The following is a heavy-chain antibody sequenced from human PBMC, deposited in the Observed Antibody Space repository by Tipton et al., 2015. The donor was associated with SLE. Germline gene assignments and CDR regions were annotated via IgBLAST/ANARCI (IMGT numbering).Heavy chain of an antibody. CDR1: GFTFSSYV. D-gene: IGHD1-26*01. V-gene: IGHV3-30-3*01. Sequence: SLRLSCAASGFTFSSYVLGWVRQAPGKGLEWLAAISYGGTNNYYADSVEGRFTISRDNSNNTLYLQMNSLRAEDAAVYYCARGIVGATTGDFYMDVWGKGITVTVSS. J-gene: IGHJ6*03. CDR2: ISYGGTNN. CDR3: ARGIVGATTGDFYMDV.